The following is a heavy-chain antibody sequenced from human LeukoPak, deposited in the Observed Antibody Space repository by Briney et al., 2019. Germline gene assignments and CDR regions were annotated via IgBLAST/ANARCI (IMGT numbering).Heavy chain of an antibody. V-gene: IGHV3-43*02. D-gene: IGHD3-3*01. J-gene: IGHJ6*02. CDR2: ISGDGGST. Sequence: QPGGSLRLSCAASGFTFSDFGMHWVRHAPGKGLEWVSLISGDGGSTYYADSVKGRFTISRDNSKNSLYLQMNSLRTEDTALYYCAKDIPRGFWSGYSYYYYYYGMDVWGQGTTVTVSS. CDR1: GFTFSDFG. CDR3: AKDIPRGFWSGYSYYYYYYGMDV.